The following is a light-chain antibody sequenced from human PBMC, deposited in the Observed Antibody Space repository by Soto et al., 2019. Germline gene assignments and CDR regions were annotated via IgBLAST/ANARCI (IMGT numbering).Light chain of an antibody. CDR1: QSVSSY. V-gene: IGKV3-11*01. J-gene: IGKJ4*01. CDR2: DAS. CDR3: QQRSNWPLT. Sequence: EIVLTQSPATLSLSPGERATLSCRANQSVSSYLAWYQQKPGQAPRLLIYDASNRATGIPARFSGSGSGTDFTLTISRQEPEDFSVYYCQQRSNWPLTFGGGTKVEIK.